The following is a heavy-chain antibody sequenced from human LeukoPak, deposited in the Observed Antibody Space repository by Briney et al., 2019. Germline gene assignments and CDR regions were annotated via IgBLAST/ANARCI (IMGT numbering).Heavy chain of an antibody. Sequence: GGSLTLSCAASGFTFRSYAMSWVRQAPGKGLELVSAIGGTGATTYYADSVRGRFTISRDNSENTQYLQMNSLRAEDTAIYLCARLGGPYYYHNSDYWGQGTPVTVSS. CDR3: ARLGGPYYYHNSDY. J-gene: IGHJ4*02. V-gene: IGHV3-23*01. CDR1: GFTFRSYA. CDR2: IGGTGATT. D-gene: IGHD3-22*01.